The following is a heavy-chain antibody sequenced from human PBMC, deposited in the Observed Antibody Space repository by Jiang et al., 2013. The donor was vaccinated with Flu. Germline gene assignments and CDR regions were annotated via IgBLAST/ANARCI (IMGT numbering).Heavy chain of an antibody. J-gene: IGHJ4*01. CDR2: ISIYNGNI. CDR1: GYSFINYG. Sequence: SGAEVKKPGASVTVSCKASGYSFINYGITWVRQAPGQGLEWMGWISIYNGNIEYAEKFQGRVIMTTDTSTRTAYMELRSLTSDDTAVYYCARVEGMAEEFDYWGHGTQVTVSS. V-gene: IGHV1-18*01. CDR3: ARVEGMAEEFDY. D-gene: IGHD5-24*01.